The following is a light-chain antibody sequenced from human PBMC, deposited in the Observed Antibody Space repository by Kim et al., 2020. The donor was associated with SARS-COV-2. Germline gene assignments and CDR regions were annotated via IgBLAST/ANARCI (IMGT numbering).Light chain of an antibody. CDR2: AAS. V-gene: IGKV1-39*01. CDR3: QQSYSTPWG. CDR1: QSISSY. Sequence: DIQMTQSPSSLSASVGDRVTITCRASQSISSYLNWYQQKPGKAPKFLIYAASSLLSGVPSRFSGSGSGTYFTLTISSLQPEDFTTYYCQQSYSTPWGFGQGTKVDIK. J-gene: IGKJ1*01.